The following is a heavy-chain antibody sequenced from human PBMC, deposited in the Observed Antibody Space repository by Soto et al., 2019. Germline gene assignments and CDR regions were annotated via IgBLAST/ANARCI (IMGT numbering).Heavy chain of an antibody. CDR3: AAEVADSPYFDS. Sequence: QVRLVQSGAEVREPGASLKLSCEVSGKIFTAQPIHWVRQARGQKFEWMGWIVAANGHTKHSQHFQGRVTITRDTSTNIVYMELTSLRSEETGLYFCAAEVADSPYFDSWVQGTLVTVSS. CDR2: IVAANGHT. V-gene: IGHV1-3*01. CDR1: GKIFTAQP. D-gene: IGHD6-19*01. J-gene: IGHJ4*02.